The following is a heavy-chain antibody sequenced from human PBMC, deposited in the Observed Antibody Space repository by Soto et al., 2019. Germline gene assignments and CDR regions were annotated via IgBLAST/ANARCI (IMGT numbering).Heavy chain of an antibody. CDR3: ENYFMSLNWFVT. V-gene: IGHV4-39*02. Sequence: KPSETLSLTCSVSGGSINNSTSFWAWPRLSPEKGLEAIATIIYRWPAEYNPSLQSRVTISVDRSSNFLSLQMKYVTAPDTAVYYCENYFMSLNWFVTLGQRTLVPVSS. D-gene: IGHD3-10*01. CDR1: GGSINNSTSF. J-gene: IGHJ5*02. CDR2: IIYRWPA.